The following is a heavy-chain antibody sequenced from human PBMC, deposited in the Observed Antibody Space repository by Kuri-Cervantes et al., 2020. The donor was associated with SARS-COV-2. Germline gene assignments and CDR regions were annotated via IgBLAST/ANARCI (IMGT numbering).Heavy chain of an antibody. Sequence: SVKVSCKASGGTFNNYAINWVRQAPGQGLEWMGGIIPIFGTTNYAQKFQGRVTMTEDTSTDTAYMELSSLRSEDTAVYYCATYSPYYYYGMDVWGQGTTVTVSS. V-gene: IGHV1-69*06. D-gene: IGHD2-15*01. CDR1: GGTFNNYA. CDR2: IIPIFGTT. J-gene: IGHJ6*02. CDR3: ATYSPYYYYGMDV.